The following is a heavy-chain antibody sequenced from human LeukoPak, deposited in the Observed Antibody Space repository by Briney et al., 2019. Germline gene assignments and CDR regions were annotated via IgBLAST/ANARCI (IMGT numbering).Heavy chain of an antibody. J-gene: IGHJ4*02. CDR3: ARHAREGGGVYSPFDY. V-gene: IGHV4-31*03. CDR2: IYYSGST. CDR1: GGSISSGGYY. Sequence: PSETLSLTCTVSGGSISSGGYYWSWIRQHPGKGLEWIGYIYYSGSTYYNPSLKSRVTISVDTSKNQFSLKLSSVTAADTAVYYCARHAREGGGVYSPFDYWGQGTLVTVSS. D-gene: IGHD3-16*01.